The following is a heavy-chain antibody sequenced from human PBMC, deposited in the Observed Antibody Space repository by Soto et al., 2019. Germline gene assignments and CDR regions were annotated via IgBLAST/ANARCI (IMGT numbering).Heavy chain of an antibody. J-gene: IGHJ3*01. V-gene: IGHV1-2*04. Sequence: ASVKVSCKASGYTFTGYYMHWVRQAPGQGLEWMGCINPNSGGTNYAQKFQGWVTMTRDTSITTFYMELSRLRSDDTAVYYCAISRKYYYDSSGNDAFDVWGQGTMVTVSS. CDR3: AISRKYYYDSSGNDAFDV. CDR2: INPNSGGT. CDR1: GYTFTGYY. D-gene: IGHD3-22*01.